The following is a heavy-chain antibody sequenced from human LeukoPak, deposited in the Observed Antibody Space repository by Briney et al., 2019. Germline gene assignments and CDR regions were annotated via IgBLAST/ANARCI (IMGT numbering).Heavy chain of an antibody. CDR2: IWYDGSNK. V-gene: IGHV3-33*08. Sequence: GGSLRLSCAASGFTVSSNYMSWVRQAPGKGLEWVAVIWYDGSNKYYADSVKGRFTISRDNSKNTLYLQMNSLRAEDTAVYYCARDDIVAGLHWGQGTLVTVSS. J-gene: IGHJ4*02. D-gene: IGHD6-13*01. CDR1: GFTVSSNY. CDR3: ARDDIVAGLH.